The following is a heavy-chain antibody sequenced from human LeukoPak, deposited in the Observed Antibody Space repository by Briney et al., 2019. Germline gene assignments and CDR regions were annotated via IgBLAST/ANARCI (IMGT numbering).Heavy chain of an antibody. J-gene: IGHJ5*02. CDR1: GYTFTSYG. CDR3: ARDPSPHRPDNWFDP. CDR2: ISAYNGNT. D-gene: IGHD1-14*01. V-gene: IGHV1-18*01. Sequence: ASVKVSCKASGYTFTSYGISWVRQAPGQGLEWMGWISAYNGNTNYAQKLQGRVTMTTDTSTSTAYMELRSLRSDDTAVYYCARDPSPHRPDNWFDPWGQGTLVTVSS.